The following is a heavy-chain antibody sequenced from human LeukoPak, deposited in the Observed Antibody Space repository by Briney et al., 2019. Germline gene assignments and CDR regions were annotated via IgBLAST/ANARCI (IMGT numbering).Heavy chain of an antibody. V-gene: IGHV4-34*01. J-gene: IGHJ4*02. CDR2: INHSGST. CDR1: GGSFSGYY. CDR3: ARGADTAMVSFAGESSQRFDY. D-gene: IGHD5-18*01. Sequence: SETLSLTCAVYGGSFSGYYWSWLRQPPGKGLEWIGEINHSGSTNYNPSLKSRVTISADTSKNQFSLKLSSVTAADTAVYYCARGADTAMVSFAGESSQRFDYWGQGTLVTVSS.